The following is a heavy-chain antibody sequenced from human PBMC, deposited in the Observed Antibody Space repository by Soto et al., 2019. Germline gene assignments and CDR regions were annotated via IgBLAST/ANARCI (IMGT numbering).Heavy chain of an antibody. Sequence: GSLRLSCAAAGFTFSSYSMSWVRQAAGKGLEWVSYISSSGRTIYYADSVKGRFTISRDNAKNSLYLQMISLNDEDTAVYYCARGIMIFGVDQYYFDFWGQGTLVTVSS. CDR3: ARGIMIFGVDQYYFDF. V-gene: IGHV3-48*02. J-gene: IGHJ4*02. CDR2: ISSSGRTI. CDR1: GFTFSSYS. D-gene: IGHD3-3*01.